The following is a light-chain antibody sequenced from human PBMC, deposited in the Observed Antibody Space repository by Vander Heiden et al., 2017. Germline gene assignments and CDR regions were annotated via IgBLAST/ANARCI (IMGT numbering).Light chain of an antibody. CDR1: QSISDY. Sequence: DIQMTQSPSSLSASVGDRVAIPCRASQSISDYLNWYQQKPGKASNLLIYAASSLRSGVPSRFSGSGSGTDFALTISSLQPEDFATYYCQQSYSSPFTFGPGTKVDIK. CDR3: QQSYSSPFT. CDR2: AAS. J-gene: IGKJ3*01. V-gene: IGKV1-39*01.